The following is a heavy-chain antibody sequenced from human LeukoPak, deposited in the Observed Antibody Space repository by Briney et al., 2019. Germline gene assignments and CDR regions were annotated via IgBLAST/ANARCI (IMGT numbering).Heavy chain of an antibody. J-gene: IGHJ2*01. CDR1: GGSISSGGYS. V-gene: IGHV4-30-2*01. CDR3: ARGVGTIRWYFDL. CDR2: IYHSGST. D-gene: IGHD5-24*01. Sequence: SETLSLTCAVSGGSISSGGYSWSWIRQPPGKGLEWIGYIYHSGSTYYNPSLKSRVTISVDRSKNQFSLKLSSVTAADTAVYYCARGVGTIRWYFDLWGRGTLVTVS.